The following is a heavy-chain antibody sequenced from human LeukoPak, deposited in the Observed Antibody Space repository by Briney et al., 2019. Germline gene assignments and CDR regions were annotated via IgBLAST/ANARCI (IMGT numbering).Heavy chain of an antibody. CDR3: AREGHYYDSSGYYSAAFDI. V-gene: IGHV3-48*02. CDR1: GFTFSSYN. CDR2: ISSSSSII. J-gene: IGHJ3*02. D-gene: IGHD3-22*01. Sequence: GGSLRLSCAASGFTFSSYNMNWVRQAPGKGLEWVSYISSSSSIIYYADSVKGRFTISRDNAKKSLYLKMNSLREEDTAVYYCAREGHYYDSSGYYSAAFDIWGQGTMVTVSS.